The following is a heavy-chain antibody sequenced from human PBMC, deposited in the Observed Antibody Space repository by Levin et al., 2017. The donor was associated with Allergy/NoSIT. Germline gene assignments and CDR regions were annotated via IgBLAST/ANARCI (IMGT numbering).Heavy chain of an antibody. Sequence: ASVKVSCKASGYTFTSYGISWVRQAPGQGLEWMGWISAYNGNTNYAQKLQGRVTMTTDTSTSTAYMELRSLRSDDTAVYYCASGPGEYSSGWYRGAFDIWGQGTMVTVSS. CDR3: ASGPGEYSSGWYRGAFDI. CDR1: GYTFTSYG. V-gene: IGHV1-18*01. CDR2: ISAYNGNT. D-gene: IGHD6-19*01. J-gene: IGHJ3*02.